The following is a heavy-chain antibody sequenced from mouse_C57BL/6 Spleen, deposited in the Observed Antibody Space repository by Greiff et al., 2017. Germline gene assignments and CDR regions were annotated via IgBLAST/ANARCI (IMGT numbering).Heavy chain of an antibody. D-gene: IGHD3-2*01. CDR2: IHPSDSDT. CDR3: AISDRGFAY. Sequence: QVQLQQPGAELVKPGASVKVSCTASGYTFTSYCLHWLKQRPAKGLEWIGRIHPSDSDTNYNQKFKGKATLTVDKSSSTAYMQLSSLTSEDAAVYYGAISDRGFAYWGQGTLVTVSA. CDR1: GYTFTSYC. V-gene: IGHV1-74*01. J-gene: IGHJ3*01.